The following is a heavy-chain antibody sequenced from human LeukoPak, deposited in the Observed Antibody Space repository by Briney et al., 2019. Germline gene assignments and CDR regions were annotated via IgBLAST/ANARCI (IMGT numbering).Heavy chain of an antibody. CDR2: ISSSCSTI. D-gene: IGHD1-26*01. V-gene: IGHV3-11*04. CDR3: ARASSGTYSETDY. Sequence: GGSLRLSRAAPGFTFSDYYMSWVRQAPGNGLQWVSYISSSCSTIYYADSVKGRFTISRDNAKNSLYLQMNSLRAEDTAVYYCARASSGTYSETDYWGQGTLVTVSS. CDR1: GFTFSDYY. J-gene: IGHJ4*02.